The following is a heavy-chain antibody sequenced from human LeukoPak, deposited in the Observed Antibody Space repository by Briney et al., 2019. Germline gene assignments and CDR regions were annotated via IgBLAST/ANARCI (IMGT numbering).Heavy chain of an antibody. CDR2: IYYSGST. CDR1: GGSISSSSYY. CDR3: ARVRYSYGLLFDY. V-gene: IGHV4-39*07. J-gene: IGHJ4*02. D-gene: IGHD5-18*01. Sequence: SETLSLTCTVSGGSISSSSYYWGWIRQPPGKGLEWIGSIYYSGSTNYNPSLKSRVTISVDTSKNQFSLKLSSVTAADTAVYYCARVRYSYGLLFDYWGQGTLVTVSS.